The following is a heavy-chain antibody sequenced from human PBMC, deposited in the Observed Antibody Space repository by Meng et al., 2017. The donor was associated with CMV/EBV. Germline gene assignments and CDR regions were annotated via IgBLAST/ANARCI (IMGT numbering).Heavy chain of an antibody. D-gene: IGHD2-2*01. Sequence: SINHFYYFWTWIRQPPGKGLEYIGYIFYSGATYSNPSLRGRVTISVDTSKNQFSLKLSSVTAADTAVYYCAREMSYGSSASATAFDYWGQGALVTVSS. CDR3: AREMSYGSSASATAFDY. CDR2: IFYSGAT. V-gene: IGHV4-30-4*01. CDR1: SINHFYYF. J-gene: IGHJ4*02.